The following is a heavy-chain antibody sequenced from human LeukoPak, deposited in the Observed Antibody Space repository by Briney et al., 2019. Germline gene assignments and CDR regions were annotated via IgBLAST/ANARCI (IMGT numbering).Heavy chain of an antibody. CDR3: ARDYYDTSGYYDS. J-gene: IGHJ5*02. V-gene: IGHV1-69*13. CDR2: GIPIFGTA. Sequence: ASVKVSCKASGGTFSSYAISWVRQAPGQGLEWMGGGIPIFGTANYAQKFQGRVTITADESTSTAYLELSSLRSEDTAVYYCARDYYDTSGYYDSWGQGTLVTVSS. CDR1: GGTFSSYA. D-gene: IGHD3-22*01.